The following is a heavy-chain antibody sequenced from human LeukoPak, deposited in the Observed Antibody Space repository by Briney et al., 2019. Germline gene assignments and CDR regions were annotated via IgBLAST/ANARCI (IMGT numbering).Heavy chain of an antibody. Sequence: ASVKVSCKASGYTFTSYSIHWLRQAPGQRPEWMGWINAGNGDTKYSRKFQGRVTITRDTSASTAYMDLSSLRSEDTALYYCARDSTLAWGDCWFDPWGQGTLVTVSS. CDR2: INAGNGDT. V-gene: IGHV1-3*01. CDR1: GYTFTSYS. J-gene: IGHJ5*02. D-gene: IGHD3/OR15-3a*01. CDR3: ARDSTLAWGDCWFDP.